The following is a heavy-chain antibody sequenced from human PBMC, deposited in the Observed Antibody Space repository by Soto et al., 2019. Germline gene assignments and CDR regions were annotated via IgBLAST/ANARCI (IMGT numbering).Heavy chain of an antibody. J-gene: IGHJ6*02. V-gene: IGHV3-30-3*01. CDR1: GFTFSSYA. CDR2: ISYDGSNK. CDR3: AREAGPQEEYYYYYYGMDV. Sequence: GGSLRLSCAASGFTFSSYAMHWVRQAPGKGLEWVAVISYDGSNKYYADSVKGRFTISRDNSKNTLYLQMNSLRAEDTAVYYCAREAGPQEEYYYYYYGMDVWGQGTTVTVSS. D-gene: IGHD6-13*01.